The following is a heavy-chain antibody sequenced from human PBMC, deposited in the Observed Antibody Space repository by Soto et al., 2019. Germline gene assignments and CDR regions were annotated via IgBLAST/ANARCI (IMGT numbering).Heavy chain of an antibody. Sequence: GGSLRLSCAASGFIFSSFTMNWVRQAPGKGLEWISYIGSDIYYADSVKGRFTTSRDMAKNSLYLQMNSLRAEDTAVYYCARATGYYSYYYMDVWGKGTTVTVSS. V-gene: IGHV3-21*05. CDR1: GFIFSSFT. CDR2: IGSDI. J-gene: IGHJ6*03. CDR3: ARATGYYSYYYMDV.